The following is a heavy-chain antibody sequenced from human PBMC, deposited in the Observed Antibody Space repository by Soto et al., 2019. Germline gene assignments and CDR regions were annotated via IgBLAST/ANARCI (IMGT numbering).Heavy chain of an antibody. CDR2: ISAYNGNT. V-gene: IGHV1-18*01. CDR3: ARGTTVETGSY. D-gene: IGHD4-17*01. J-gene: IGHJ4*02. CDR1: GYTFTSYG. Sequence: QVQLVQSGAEVKKPGASVKVSCKASGYTFTSYGISWVRQAPGQGLEWMGWISAYNGNTNYAQKLQGRVTMTTDTSHSQGYMELRRLRTEDTGVYYCARGTTVETGSYWGQGTLVTVSS.